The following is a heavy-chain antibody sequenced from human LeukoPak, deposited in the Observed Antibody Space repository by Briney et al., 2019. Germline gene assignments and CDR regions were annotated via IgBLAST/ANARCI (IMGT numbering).Heavy chain of an antibody. CDR1: GFTFSSYA. J-gene: IGHJ4*02. CDR2: IYSGGST. Sequence: PGGSLRLSCAASGFTFSSYAMSWVRQAPGKGLEWVSVIYSGGSTYYADSVKGRFTISRDNSKNTLYLQMNSLRAEDTAVYYCARVAWIQLWSGGYYFDYWGQGTLVTVSS. D-gene: IGHD5-18*01. V-gene: IGHV3-66*01. CDR3: ARVAWIQLWSGGYYFDY.